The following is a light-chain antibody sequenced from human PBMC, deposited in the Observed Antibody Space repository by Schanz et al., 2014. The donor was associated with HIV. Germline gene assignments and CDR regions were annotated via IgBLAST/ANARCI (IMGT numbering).Light chain of an antibody. CDR2: DVS. CDR3: CSYTTTSTYV. Sequence: QSALTQPASVSGSHGQSISISCTGTSGDVGSYNYVSWYQQHPGKAPKLMIYDVSNRPSGVSSRFSGSKSGNTASLTISGLQAEDEDDYYCCSYTTTSTYVFGAGTKVTVL. J-gene: IGLJ1*01. CDR1: SGDVGSYNY. V-gene: IGLV2-14*03.